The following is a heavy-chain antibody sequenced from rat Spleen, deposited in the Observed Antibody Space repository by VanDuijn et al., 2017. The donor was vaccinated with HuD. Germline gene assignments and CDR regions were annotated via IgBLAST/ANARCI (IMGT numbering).Heavy chain of an antibody. CDR2: INEDSSTM. D-gene: IGHD1-11*01. CDR3: SRGGATRFDY. CDR1: GFNFNDYW. V-gene: IGHV4-2*01. Sequence: EVKLVESGGGLVQPGRSLKLSCAASGFNFNDYWMGWVRQAPGKGLQWIGEINEDSSTMKYTPSLKDKFTIFRDNAHNTLYLQMDSLRSEDTATYYCSRGGATRFDYWGQGVMVTVSS. J-gene: IGHJ2*01.